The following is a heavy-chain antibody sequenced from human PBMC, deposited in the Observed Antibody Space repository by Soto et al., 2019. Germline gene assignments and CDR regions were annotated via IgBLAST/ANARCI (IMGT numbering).Heavy chain of an antibody. CDR3: ARSRATYDILTGPSGDDAFDI. CDR2: IYYSGST. D-gene: IGHD3-9*01. CDR1: GGSISSYY. Sequence: SETLSLTCTVSGGSISSYYWSWIRQPPGKGLEWIGSIYYSGSTYYNPSLKSRVTISVDTSKNQFSLKLSSVTAADTAVYYCARSRATYDILTGPSGDDAFDIWGQGTMVTVSS. J-gene: IGHJ3*02. V-gene: IGHV4-59*12.